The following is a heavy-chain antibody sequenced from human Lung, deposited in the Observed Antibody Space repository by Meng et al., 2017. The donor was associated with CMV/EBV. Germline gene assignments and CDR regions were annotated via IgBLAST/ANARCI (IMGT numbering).Heavy chain of an antibody. V-gene: IGHV3-23*01. J-gene: IGHJ4*02. CDR3: AKGGWSKPPNGL. CDR1: GFTFSSYA. Sequence: ESXKISXAASGFTFSSYAMSWVRQAPGKGLEWVSAISGSGGSTYYADSVKGRFTISRDNSKNTLYLQMNSLRAEDTAVYYCAKGGWSKPPNGLWGQGTLVTVSS. D-gene: IGHD2-8*02. CDR2: ISGSGGST.